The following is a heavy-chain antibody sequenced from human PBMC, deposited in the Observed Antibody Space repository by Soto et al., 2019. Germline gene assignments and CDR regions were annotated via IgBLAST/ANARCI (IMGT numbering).Heavy chain of an antibody. CDR3: AKRDLGVLTTYYFDY. CDR2: VTSGGST. CDR1: GFTFNNFA. V-gene: IGHV3-23*01. J-gene: IGHJ4*02. D-gene: IGHD3-3*01. Sequence: EVQLLESGGGLVQPGESLRLSCAASGFTFNNFAMSWVRQAPGKGLEWVSTVTSGGSTFYADSVRGRFTISRDNSRNRLYLQMNSLRAEDTAVYYCAKRDLGVLTTYYFDYWGQGTLATVSS.